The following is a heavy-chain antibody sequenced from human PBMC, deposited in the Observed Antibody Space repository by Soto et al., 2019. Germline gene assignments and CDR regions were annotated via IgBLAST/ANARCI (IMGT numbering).Heavy chain of an antibody. V-gene: IGHV3-74*01. Sequence: EVQLVESGGGLVQPGGSLRLSCAASGFTFSSYWMHWVRQAPGKGLVWVSRINSDGSSTTYADSVKGRFTISRDNARNTLYLKLNSLRAEDTAVSYCARDQQYYSGGSCYGAGYWGQGTLVTV. CDR2: INSDGSST. J-gene: IGHJ4*02. CDR1: GFTFSSYW. CDR3: ARDQQYYSGGSCYGAGY. D-gene: IGHD2-15*01.